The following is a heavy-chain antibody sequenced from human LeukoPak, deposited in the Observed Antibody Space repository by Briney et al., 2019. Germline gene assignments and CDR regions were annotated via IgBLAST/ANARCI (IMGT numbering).Heavy chain of an antibody. CDR1: GFTFSNYA. CDR2: ISGSGGST. CDR3: ATTLNWYFDY. V-gene: IGHV3-23*01. Sequence: GGSLRLSCAASGFTFSNYAMTWVRQVPGKGLEWVSSISGSGGSTYYADSVKGRFTISRDKSKNTLYLQMNSLTAEDTAVYYCATTLNWYFDYWGQGTLVTVSS. J-gene: IGHJ4*02.